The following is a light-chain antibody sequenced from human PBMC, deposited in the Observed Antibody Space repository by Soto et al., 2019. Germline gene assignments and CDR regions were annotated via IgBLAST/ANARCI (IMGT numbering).Light chain of an antibody. V-gene: IGLV2-23*01. CDR1: RSDVGTYNL. CDR3: FSYAGSNTYV. Sequence: QSVLTQPPSASGSPGQSVTISCTGTRSDVGTYNLVSWYQVHPGKAPKLMIYEGTKRPSEISDRFSGSRSGSTASLTISGLQTEDEAEYYCFSYAGSNTYVFGSGTKVTVL. J-gene: IGLJ1*01. CDR2: EGT.